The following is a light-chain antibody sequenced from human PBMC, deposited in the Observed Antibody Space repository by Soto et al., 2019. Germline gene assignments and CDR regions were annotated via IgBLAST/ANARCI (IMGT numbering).Light chain of an antibody. CDR1: QTISSW. CDR2: KAS. Sequence: DDKITYCTSSVSGVVVFRDRINCRASQTISSWLAWYQQKPGKAPKLLIYKASTLKSGVPSRFSGSGSGTEFSLTISSLQPDDFATYYCQQYKSFFHSLGGGTKVDIK. V-gene: IGKV1-5*03. CDR3: QQYKSFFHS. J-gene: IGKJ4*01.